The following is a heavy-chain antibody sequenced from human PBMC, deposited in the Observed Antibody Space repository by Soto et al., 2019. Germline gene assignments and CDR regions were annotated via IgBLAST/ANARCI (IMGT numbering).Heavy chain of an antibody. CDR2: ISYDGSNK. CDR3: ARDLKLGAYYYYGMDV. J-gene: IGHJ6*02. Sequence: GGSLRLSCAASGFTFSSYAMHWVRQAPGKGLEWVAVISYDGSNKYYADFVKGRFTISRDNSKNTLYLQMNSLRAEDTAVYYCARDLKLGAYYYYGMDVWGQGTTVTVSS. V-gene: IGHV3-30-3*01. D-gene: IGHD1-26*01. CDR1: GFTFSSYA.